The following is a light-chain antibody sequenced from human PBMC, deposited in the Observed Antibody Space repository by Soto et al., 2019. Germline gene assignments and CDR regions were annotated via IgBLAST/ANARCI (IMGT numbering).Light chain of an antibody. V-gene: IGLV2-11*01. CDR2: EVT. CDR1: SSDVGGYNY. Sequence: QSALTQPRSVSGPPGQSVTISCTGTSSDVGGYNYVSWYQQQPGKAPKLMISEVTKRPSGVPDRFSGSKSGNTASLTVSGLQAEDEADYYCSLYIAGDKLVFGGGTKLTVL. J-gene: IGLJ2*01. CDR3: SLYIAGDKLV.